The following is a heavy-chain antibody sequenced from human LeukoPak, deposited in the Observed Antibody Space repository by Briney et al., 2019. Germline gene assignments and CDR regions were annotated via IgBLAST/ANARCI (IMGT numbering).Heavy chain of an antibody. CDR2: INPSGGST. CDR1: GYTFTSYY. J-gene: IGHJ4*02. D-gene: IGHD6-6*01. CDR3: AREGWVAARPGWATLDY. V-gene: IGHV1-46*01. Sequence: GASVKVSCKASGYTFTSYYMHWVRQAPGQGLEWMGIINPSGGSTSYAQKFQGRVTMTRDMSTSTVYMELSSLRSEDTAVYYCAREGWVAARPGWATLDYWGQGTLVTVSS.